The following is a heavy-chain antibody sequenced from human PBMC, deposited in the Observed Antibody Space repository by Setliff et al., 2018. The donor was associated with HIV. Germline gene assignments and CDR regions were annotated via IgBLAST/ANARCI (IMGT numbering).Heavy chain of an antibody. Sequence: PGGSLRLSCVASGFTFSNSWMNWVRQAPGKGLEWVANIKPDGSDQYYVDSVKGRFTIFRDNTKDSLYLQMSSLSAEDTAVYYCTRGHYTTFRWGQGTLVTVSS. CDR3: TRGHYTTFR. J-gene: IGHJ4*02. D-gene: IGHD2-2*02. CDR1: GFTFSNSW. V-gene: IGHV3-7*01. CDR2: IKPDGSDQ.